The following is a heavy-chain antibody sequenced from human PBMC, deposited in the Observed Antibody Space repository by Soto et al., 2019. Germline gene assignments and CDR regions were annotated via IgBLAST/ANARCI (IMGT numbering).Heavy chain of an antibody. CDR1: GFTFSSYA. CDR3: AHFDWFIDY. D-gene: IGHD3-9*01. J-gene: IGHJ4*02. V-gene: IGHV3-23*01. Sequence: EVQLLESGGGLVQPGGSLRLSCAASGFTFSSYAMSWVRQAPGKGLEWVSAISGSGAITYYADSVKCRFTSSRDTSKHTLYLHMNSLRAEDTAVYYCAHFDWFIDYWGQGTLVTVSS. CDR2: ISGSGAIT.